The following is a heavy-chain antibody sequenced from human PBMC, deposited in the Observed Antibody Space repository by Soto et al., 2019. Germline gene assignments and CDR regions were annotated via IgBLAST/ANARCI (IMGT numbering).Heavy chain of an antibody. Sequence: GGSLRLSCAASGFTFSSYAMHWVRQAPGKGLEWVAVISYDGSNKYYADSVKGRFTISRDNSKNTLYLQMNSLRAEDTAVYYCTRAVGWFGEQFYYYGMDVWGQGTTVTVSS. J-gene: IGHJ6*02. V-gene: IGHV3-30-3*01. D-gene: IGHD3-10*01. CDR2: ISYDGSNK. CDR1: GFTFSSYA. CDR3: TRAVGWFGEQFYYYGMDV.